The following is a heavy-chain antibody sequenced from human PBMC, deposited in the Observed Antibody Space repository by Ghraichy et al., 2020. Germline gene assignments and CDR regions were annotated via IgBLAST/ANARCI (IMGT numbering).Heavy chain of an antibody. J-gene: IGHJ3*02. D-gene: IGHD3-16*01. Sequence: LSLTCAASGFTVSSNSMSCIRQPQGKGLKWVSVIYSGGSTYYADSVKGRFTISRDNSKNTLYLQMNSLRAEDTAVYYCARGAGPFDIWGQGTMVTVSS. CDR1: GFTVSSNS. V-gene: IGHV3-66*02. CDR3: ARGAGPFDI. CDR2: IYSGGST.